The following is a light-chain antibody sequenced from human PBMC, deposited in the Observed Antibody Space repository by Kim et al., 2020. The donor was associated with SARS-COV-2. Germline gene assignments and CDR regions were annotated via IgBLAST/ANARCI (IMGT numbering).Light chain of an antibody. Sequence: EIVLTQSPDTLSLSPGERATLSCRASQSVSTSYLAWYQQKPGQAPRLLIYGASSRAAGIPDRFSGSGSGTDFTLTISRLEPEDFAVYYWQQYGSSPYSFGQGTKLEI. CDR3: QQYGSSPYS. CDR1: QSVSTSY. V-gene: IGKV3-20*01. J-gene: IGKJ2*03. CDR2: GAS.